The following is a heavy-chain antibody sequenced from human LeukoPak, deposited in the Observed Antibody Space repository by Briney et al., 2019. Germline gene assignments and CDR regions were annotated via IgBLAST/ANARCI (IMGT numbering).Heavy chain of an antibody. CDR2: IKQDVSTK. V-gene: IGHV3-7*01. CDR3: ARFNYDYDRSGWAIDL. Sequence: GGSLTLSCEVSRLTFSNSYLTWVRQAPEKWLELLANIKQDVSTKAYSDSVKGRFTVSADNAKNSMYLQMNSLRAEDTAVYYCARFNYDYDRSGWAIDLWGQGTLVTVSS. D-gene: IGHD3-22*01. J-gene: IGHJ4*02. CDR1: RLTFSNSY.